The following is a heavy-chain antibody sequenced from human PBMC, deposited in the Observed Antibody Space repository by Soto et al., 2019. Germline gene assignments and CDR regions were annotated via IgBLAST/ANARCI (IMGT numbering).Heavy chain of an antibody. Sequence: EVQLLESGGGLVQPGGSLRLSCAASGFTFSSYAMSWVRQAPGKGLEWVSAISGSGGSTYYADSVKGRFTISRDNSKNTLYLQMNCLRAEDTAVYYCAKDPFTNWNDGGPFDYWGQGTLVTVSS. D-gene: IGHD1-20*01. V-gene: IGHV3-23*01. CDR2: ISGSGGST. CDR1: GFTFSSYA. CDR3: AKDPFTNWNDGGPFDY. J-gene: IGHJ4*02.